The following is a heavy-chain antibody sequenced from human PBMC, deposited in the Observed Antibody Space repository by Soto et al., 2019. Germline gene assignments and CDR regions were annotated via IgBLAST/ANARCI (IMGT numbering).Heavy chain of an antibody. Sequence: GGSLRLSCAASGFTFSSYAMSRVRQAPGKGLEWVSAISGSGGSTYYADSVKGRFTISRDNSKNTLYLQMNSLRAEDTAVYYCAKDLISSWLPQGWFDPWGQGTLVTVSS. CDR1: GFTFSSYA. D-gene: IGHD6-19*01. J-gene: IGHJ5*02. CDR3: AKDLISSWLPQGWFDP. CDR2: ISGSGGST. V-gene: IGHV3-23*01.